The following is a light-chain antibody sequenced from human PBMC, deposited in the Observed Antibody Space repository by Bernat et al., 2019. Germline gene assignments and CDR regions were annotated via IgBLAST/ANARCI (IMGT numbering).Light chain of an antibody. Sequence: SYELTQPPSVSASPGQTASIICSGDYLGRKYTCCYQQKPGQSPVVVIYQDDKRPSGIPERFSCSHSGNTATLTISGAQAMDEAEYYCQAWDSSTGVFGGGTKLTVL. CDR3: QAWDSSTGV. V-gene: IGLV3-1*01. CDR2: QDD. J-gene: IGLJ3*02. CDR1: YLGRKY.